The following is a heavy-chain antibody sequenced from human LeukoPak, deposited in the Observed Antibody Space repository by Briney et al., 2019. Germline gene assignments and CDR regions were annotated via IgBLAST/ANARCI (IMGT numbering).Heavy chain of an antibody. CDR3: ARGGTLFTYFDS. CDR2: IYYTGNT. CDR1: GGSTSDYY. V-gene: IGHV4-4*07. Sequence: SETLSLACSVSGGSTSDYYWNWIRQPAGQGLEWLGRIYYTGNTAYNPSLESRLTMSLDTAKNQFSLKVTSVTAADTAVYYCARGGTLFTYFDSWGQGALVTVSS. J-gene: IGHJ4*02. D-gene: IGHD3-10*02.